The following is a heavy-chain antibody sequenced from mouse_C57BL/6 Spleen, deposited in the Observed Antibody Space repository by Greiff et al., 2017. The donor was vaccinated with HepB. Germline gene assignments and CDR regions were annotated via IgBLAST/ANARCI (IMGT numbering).Heavy chain of an antibody. CDR1: GYTFTDYY. J-gene: IGHJ2*01. V-gene: IGHV1-26*01. D-gene: IGHD1-1*01. Sequence: EVQLQQSGPELVKPGASVKISCKASGYTFTDYYMNWVKQSHGKSLEWIGDINPNNGGTSYNQKFKGKATLTVDKSSSTAYMELRSLTSEDSAVYYWARHYGSSYVRYFDYWGQGTTLTVSS. CDR3: ARHYGSSYVRYFDY. CDR2: INPNNGGT.